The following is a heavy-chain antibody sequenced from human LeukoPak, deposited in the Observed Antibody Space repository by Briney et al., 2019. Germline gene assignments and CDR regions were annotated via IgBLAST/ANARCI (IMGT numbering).Heavy chain of an antibody. J-gene: IGHJ4*02. CDR3: ATSRSFDY. CDR2: IKQAGSER. V-gene: IGHV3-7*01. Sequence: PGGSLRLSCAASGFVFSSYWMSWVRQAPGKGLEWVANIKQAGSERNYVDSVRGRFTIFRDNAKNSLYLQMNSLSAEDTAVYYCATSRSFDYWGQGTLVTVSS. CDR1: GFVFSSYW.